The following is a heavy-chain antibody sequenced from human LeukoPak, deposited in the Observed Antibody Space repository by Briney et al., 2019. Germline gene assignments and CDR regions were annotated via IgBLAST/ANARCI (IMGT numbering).Heavy chain of an antibody. CDR3: TSYSYAF. D-gene: IGHD2-21*01. Sequence: PGGSLRLSCEASGFIFSDHDTDWVRQAPGKGLEWVGRTRNRANTYATQYAASVKGRFTISRDDSTNSLYLQMDGLKTADTAVYHCTSYSYAFWGQGTLVTVSS. J-gene: IGHJ4*02. V-gene: IGHV3-72*01. CDR2: TRNRANTYAT. CDR1: GFIFSDHD.